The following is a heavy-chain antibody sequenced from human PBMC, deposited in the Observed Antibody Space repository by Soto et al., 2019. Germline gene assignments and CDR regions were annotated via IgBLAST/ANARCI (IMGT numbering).Heavy chain of an antibody. CDR2: LSYAGDT. J-gene: IGHJ6*03. D-gene: IGHD3-10*01. CDR1: GYPSTPYD. Sequence: PGWSQTVPSAASGYPSTPYDMHWVIPAKGKSLERVAALSYAGDTYYPGSVKGRFTVSRESAKNSLYLQMNSLTAGDTAVYYCEKGPHSASGYYYMDVWGKGTTVTVSS. CDR3: EKGPHSASGYYYMDV. V-gene: IGHV3-13*01.